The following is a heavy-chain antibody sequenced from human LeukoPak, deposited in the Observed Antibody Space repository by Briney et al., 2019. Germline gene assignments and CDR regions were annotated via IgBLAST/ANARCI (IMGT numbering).Heavy chain of an antibody. J-gene: IGHJ4*02. D-gene: IGHD4-23*01. CDR2: VYYSGNT. Sequence: KPSETLSLTCTVSGGSIGSYFWSWIRQPPGKGLEWIGYVYYSGNTNYNPSLKSRVTISVDTSKNQFSLRLSSVTAADTAVYYCARRDYGGHFDYWGQGTLVTVSS. CDR1: GGSIGSYF. CDR3: ARRDYGGHFDY. V-gene: IGHV4-59*08.